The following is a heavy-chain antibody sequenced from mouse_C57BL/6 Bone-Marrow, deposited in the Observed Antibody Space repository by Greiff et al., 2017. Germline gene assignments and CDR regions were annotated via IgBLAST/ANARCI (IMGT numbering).Heavy chain of an antibody. CDR1: GYAFSSSW. Sequence: QVQLRESGPELVKPGASVKISCKASGYAFSSSWMNWVKQRPGKGLEWIGRIYPGDGDTNYNGKFKGKATLTADKSSSTAYMQLSSLTSEDSAVYFCASWGWFSYWGQGTLVTVSA. V-gene: IGHV1-82*01. J-gene: IGHJ3*01. CDR2: IYPGDGDT. CDR3: ASWGWFSY. D-gene: IGHD4-1*01.